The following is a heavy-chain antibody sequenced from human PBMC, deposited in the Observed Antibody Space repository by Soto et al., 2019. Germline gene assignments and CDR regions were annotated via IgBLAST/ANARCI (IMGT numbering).Heavy chain of an antibody. J-gene: IGHJ5*01. CDR3: ARGKSDGVAVAGTGDWFDP. V-gene: IGHV4-34*01. Sequence: SETLSLTCAVYGGSFSGYYWSWIRQPPGEGLEWIGEINHSGSTNYNPSLKSRVTISVDTSKNQFSLKLSSVTAADTAVYYCARGKSDGVAVAGTGDWFDPWGQGTMVTVSS. CDR2: INHSGST. D-gene: IGHD6-19*01. CDR1: GGSFSGYY.